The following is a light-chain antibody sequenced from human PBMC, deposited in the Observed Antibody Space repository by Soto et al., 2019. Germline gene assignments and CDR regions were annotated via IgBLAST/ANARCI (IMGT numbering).Light chain of an antibody. Sequence: AIQMTQSPSSLSASVGDRVTITCRASQGIRDELGWYQQKAGKAPNLLISAASRLQSGVPSRFSGRGSGTDFTLTISSLQPEDFATYYCLQDYDYPRTFGQGTKVEIK. CDR2: AAS. J-gene: IGKJ1*01. V-gene: IGKV1-6*01. CDR3: LQDYDYPRT. CDR1: QGIRDE.